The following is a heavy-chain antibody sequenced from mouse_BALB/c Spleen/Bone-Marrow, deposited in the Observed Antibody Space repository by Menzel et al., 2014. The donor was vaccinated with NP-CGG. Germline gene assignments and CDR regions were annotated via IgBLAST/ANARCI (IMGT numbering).Heavy chain of an antibody. CDR3: ARYLIFYDYDEAMDY. Sequence: VQLQQSGAELVRPGASVKLSCTASGFNIKDTHMHWVKQRPEQGLEWIGRIDPANGDTKYDPKFQGKATITADTSSNTAYLQLSSLTSEDTAVYYCARYLIFYDYDEAMDYWGQGTSVTVSS. D-gene: IGHD2-4*01. CDR1: GFNIKDTH. J-gene: IGHJ4*01. V-gene: IGHV14-3*02. CDR2: IDPANGDT.